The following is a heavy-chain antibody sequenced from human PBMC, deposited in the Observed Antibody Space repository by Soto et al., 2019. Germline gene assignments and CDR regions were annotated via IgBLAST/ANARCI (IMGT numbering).Heavy chain of an antibody. Sequence: PSETLSLTCAVYGGSFSGYYWSWIRQPPGKGLEWIGEINHSGSTNYNPSLKSRVTISVDTSKNQFSLKLSSVAAADTAVYDCANRMAAARDYYYYMDVWGRETPVTVSS. V-gene: IGHV4-34*01. CDR1: GGSFSGYY. CDR3: ANRMAAARDYYYYMDV. CDR2: INHSGST. J-gene: IGHJ6*03. D-gene: IGHD6-13*01.